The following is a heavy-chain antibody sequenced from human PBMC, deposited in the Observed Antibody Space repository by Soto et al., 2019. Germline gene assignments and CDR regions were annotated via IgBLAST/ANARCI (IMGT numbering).Heavy chain of an antibody. V-gene: IGHV3-23*01. Sequence: PGGSLRLSCAASGFTFSSYAMSWVRQAPGKGLEWVSAISGSGGSTYYADSVKGRFTISRDNSKNTLYLQMNSLRAEDTAVYYCARGTRANWPNRWYYFDYWGQGTLVTVSS. CDR1: GFTFSSYA. CDR2: ISGSGGST. D-gene: IGHD7-27*01. J-gene: IGHJ4*02. CDR3: ARGTRANWPNRWYYFDY.